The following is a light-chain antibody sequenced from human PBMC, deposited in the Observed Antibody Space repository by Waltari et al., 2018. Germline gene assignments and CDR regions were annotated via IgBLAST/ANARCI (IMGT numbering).Light chain of an antibody. CDR2: WAS. CDR3: QQYYIAQYT. Sequence: DIVMTQSPDSLTVSLGERATINCKSSQSVLFSSDNKNYLAWYQQKPGQPPKLLIYWASTRESGVPDRFSGSGSGTDFTLTISSLQAEDVAVYFCQQYYIAQYTFGQGTKLEI. V-gene: IGKV4-1*01. J-gene: IGKJ2*01. CDR1: QSVLFSSDNKNY.